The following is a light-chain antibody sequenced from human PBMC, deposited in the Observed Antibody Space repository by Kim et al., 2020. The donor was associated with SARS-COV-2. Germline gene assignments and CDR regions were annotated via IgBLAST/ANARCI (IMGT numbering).Light chain of an antibody. V-gene: IGLV3-1*01. CDR1: KLGYKY. CDR2: QHT. CDR3: QAWDSSTVV. J-gene: IGLJ2*01. Sequence: SYELTQPPSVSVSPGQTASITCSGDKLGYKYACWYQQKPGQSPVLVIYQHTKRPSGIPERFSGSNSGNTATLTISGTQSMDEADYYCQAWDSSTVVFGGGTQLTVL.